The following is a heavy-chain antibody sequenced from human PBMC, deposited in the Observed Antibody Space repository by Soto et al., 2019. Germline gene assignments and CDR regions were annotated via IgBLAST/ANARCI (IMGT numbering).Heavy chain of an antibody. D-gene: IGHD4-17*01. Sequence: QVQLQESGPGLVKPSETLSLTCTVSGGSISNNYWSWIRQPPGKGLEWIGYIHYSGNTNYNPSLKSRVTISVDTSKIQVSLKLRSVTAADTAVYDCRRDYGDDTGLWYLDLWGRGTLVTVSS. V-gene: IGHV4-59*01. CDR1: GGSISNNY. CDR2: IHYSGNT. J-gene: IGHJ2*01. CDR3: RRDYGDDTGLWYLDL.